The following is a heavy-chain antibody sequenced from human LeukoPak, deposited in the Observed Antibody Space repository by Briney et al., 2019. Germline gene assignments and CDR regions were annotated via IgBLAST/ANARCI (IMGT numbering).Heavy chain of an antibody. CDR3: DNNPPPLRYFDRLDSFHL. V-gene: IGHV3-30*02. J-gene: IGHJ3*01. CDR2: IRYDGSNK. Sequence: GGSLRLSCAASGFTFSSYGMHWVRQAPGKGLEWVAFIRYDGSNKYYADSVKGRFTISRDNSKNTLYLQMNSLRAEDTAVYYCDNNPPPLRYFDRLDSFHLWAQGKMVPVS. CDR1: GFTFSSYG. D-gene: IGHD3-9*01.